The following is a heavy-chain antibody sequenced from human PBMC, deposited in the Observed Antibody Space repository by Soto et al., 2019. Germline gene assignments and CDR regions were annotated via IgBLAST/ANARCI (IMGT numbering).Heavy chain of an antibody. Sequence: PGGSLRLSCVASGFILSRHGMHWLRQAPGKGLEWVAIIWYDGSNTGYADSVRGRFTISRDSSKNTLFLQMNSLRAEDTAVYYCARGRQELVRGYLDYWGQGTLVTVSS. J-gene: IGHJ4*02. CDR2: IWYDGSNT. CDR3: ARGRQELVRGYLDY. V-gene: IGHV3-33*01. CDR1: GFILSRHG. D-gene: IGHD6-13*01.